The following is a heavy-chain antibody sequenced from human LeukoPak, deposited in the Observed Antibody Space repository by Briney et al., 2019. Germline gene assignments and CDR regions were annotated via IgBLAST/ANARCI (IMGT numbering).Heavy chain of an antibody. CDR3: ARGGNGPFEY. J-gene: IGHJ4*02. Sequence: GGSLRLSCAASGFTFSSYAMSWVRQAPGKGLEWVSIIYSGGSTYYADSVKGRFTISRDNSKNTLYLQMNSLRAEDTAVYHCARGGNGPFEYWGQGTLVTVSS. D-gene: IGHD3-16*01. V-gene: IGHV3-53*01. CDR1: GFTFSSYA. CDR2: IYSGGST.